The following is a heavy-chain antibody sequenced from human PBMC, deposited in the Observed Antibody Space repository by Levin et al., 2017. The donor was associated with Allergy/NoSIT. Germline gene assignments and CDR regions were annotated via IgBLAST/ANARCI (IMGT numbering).Heavy chain of an antibody. J-gene: IGHJ4*02. CDR1: GGTFSSYA. CDR2: IIPILGIA. V-gene: IGHV1-69*04. CDR3: ASGKQLVGDLVDY. D-gene: IGHD6-6*01. Sequence: SVKVSCKASGGTFSSYAISWVRQAPGQGLEWMGRIIPILGIANYAQKFQGRVTITADKSTSTAYMELSSLRSEDTAVYYCASGKQLVGDLVDYWGQGTLVTVSS.